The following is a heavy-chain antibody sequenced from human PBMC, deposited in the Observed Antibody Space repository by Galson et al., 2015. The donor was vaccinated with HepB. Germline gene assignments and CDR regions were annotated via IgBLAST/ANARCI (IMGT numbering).Heavy chain of an antibody. V-gene: IGHV3-23*01. Sequence: SLRLSCAASGFTFSSYAMSWVRQAPGKGLEWVSAISGSGGSTYYADSVKGRFTISRDNSKNTLYLQMNSLRAEDTAVYYCAKGSYYDSSGYYECYFDYWGQGTLVTVSS. J-gene: IGHJ4*02. CDR1: GFTFSSYA. D-gene: IGHD3-22*01. CDR2: ISGSGGST. CDR3: AKGSYYDSSGYYECYFDY.